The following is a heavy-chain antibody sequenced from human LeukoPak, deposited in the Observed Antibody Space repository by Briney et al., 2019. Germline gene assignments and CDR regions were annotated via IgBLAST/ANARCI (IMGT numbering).Heavy chain of an antibody. D-gene: IGHD2-2*01. CDR3: ARRGYCSSTSCSKEPFDY. J-gene: IGHJ4*02. Sequence: ASVKVSCKASGGTFSSYAISWVRQAPGQGLEWMGGIIPIFGTANYAQKFQGRVTITTDESTSTAYMELSSLRSEDTAVYYCARRGYCSSTSCSKEPFDYWGQGTLATVSS. CDR1: GGTFSSYA. CDR2: IIPIFGTA. V-gene: IGHV1-69*05.